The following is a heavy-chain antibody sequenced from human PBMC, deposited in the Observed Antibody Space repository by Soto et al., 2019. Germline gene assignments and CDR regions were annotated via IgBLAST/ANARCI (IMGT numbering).Heavy chain of an antibody. V-gene: IGHV1-69*04. CDR3: ARDKGYCSDTSCPDFDY. J-gene: IGHJ4*02. CDR2: VIPNLGVT. Sequence: SVKVSCKASGGTFSSYAISWVRQAPGQGLEWMGRVIPNLGVTNYAKKFQGRFTIVVDTSTSTAYMELNSLRYEDTAVYYCARDKGYCSDTSCPDFDYWGQGTLVTVSS. CDR1: GGTFSSYA. D-gene: IGHD2-15*01.